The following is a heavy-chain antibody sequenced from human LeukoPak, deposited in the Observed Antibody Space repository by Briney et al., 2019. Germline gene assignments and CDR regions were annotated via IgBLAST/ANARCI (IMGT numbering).Heavy chain of an antibody. Sequence: SVKVSCKASGGTFSSHAISWVRQAPGQGLEWMGRIIPIFGTANYAQKFQGRVTITTDESTSTAYMELSSLRSEDTAVYYCARDQYDSSGYYYYWGQGTLVTVSS. J-gene: IGHJ4*02. CDR1: GGTFSSHA. CDR2: IIPIFGTA. D-gene: IGHD3-22*01. V-gene: IGHV1-69*05. CDR3: ARDQYDSSGYYYY.